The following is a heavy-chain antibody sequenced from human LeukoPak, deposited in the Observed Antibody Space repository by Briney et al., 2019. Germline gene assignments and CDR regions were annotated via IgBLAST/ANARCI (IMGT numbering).Heavy chain of an antibody. Sequence: KPGGSLRLSCAASGFTFSSYSXXXXXXXXGXXXXWXXXXXXSSSYIXXXXSXXXXFTXSXXNAKNSLYLQMNSLRAEDTAVYYCAXESRGDCYEDWGQGTLVTVSS. V-gene: IGHV3-21*01. CDR2: XXXSSSYI. J-gene: IGHJ4*02. CDR3: AXESRGDCYED. D-gene: IGHD2-21*02. CDR1: GFTFSSYS.